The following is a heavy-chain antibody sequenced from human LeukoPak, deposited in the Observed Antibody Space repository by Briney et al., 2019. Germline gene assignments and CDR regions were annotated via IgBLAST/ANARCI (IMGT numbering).Heavy chain of an antibody. D-gene: IGHD6-6*01. Sequence: PGRSLRLSCAASGFTFSSYGMHWVRQAPGKGLEWVAVISYDGSNKYYADSVKGRFTISRDNSKNTLYLQMNSLRAEDTAVYYCAKDFLGLAAHQSYFDYWGQGTLVTVSS. CDR1: GFTFSSYG. CDR3: AKDFLGLAAHQSYFDY. V-gene: IGHV3-30*18. CDR2: ISYDGSNK. J-gene: IGHJ4*02.